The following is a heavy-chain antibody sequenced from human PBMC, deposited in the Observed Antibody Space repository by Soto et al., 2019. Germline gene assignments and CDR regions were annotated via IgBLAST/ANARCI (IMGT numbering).Heavy chain of an antibody. CDR1: GGTFSHYA. CDR2: IIPIFGTA. CDR3: ARAIVVEARGRMDV. J-gene: IGHJ6*02. Sequence: QVQLVQSGAEVKEPGSSVKVSCKASGGTFSHYAISWVRQAPGQGLEWMGGIIPIFGTANYAQNFRCRVTNTAADCTSRAYVELSSMSSVGTAVYYCARAIVVEARGRMDVCGQGTTATASS. V-gene: IGHV1-69*12. D-gene: IGHD2-21*01.